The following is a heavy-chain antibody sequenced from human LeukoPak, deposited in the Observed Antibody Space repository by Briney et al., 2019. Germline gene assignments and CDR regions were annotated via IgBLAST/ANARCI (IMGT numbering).Heavy chain of an antibody. J-gene: IGHJ4*02. CDR1: GASISSGSFY. D-gene: IGHD6-6*01. Sequence: SETLSLTCSVSGASISSGSFYWNWIRQPAGKGLEWIGRIYTSGSTSYNPSLESRVAISVDTSKNQFSLKLNSVIAADTAVYYCARGGGSSEGFGLTHGGQGTPVIVSS. CDR2: IYTSGST. V-gene: IGHV4-61*02. CDR3: ARGGGSSEGFGLTH.